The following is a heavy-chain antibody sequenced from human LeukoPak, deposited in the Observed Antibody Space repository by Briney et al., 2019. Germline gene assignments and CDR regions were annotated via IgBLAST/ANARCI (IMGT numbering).Heavy chain of an antibody. CDR2: ISGNGDSSGNGDST. D-gene: IGHD2-21*02. V-gene: IGHV3-23*03. CDR3: AKDWRSWSNCGGDCLHN. Sequence: PGGSLRLSCAASGFTFSSYAMSWVRQAPGKGLEWVSSISGNGDSSGNGDSTYFANSVKGRFTISRDNSKNTVYLHMNSLRAEDTAVYYCAKDWRSWSNCGGDCLHNWGQGTLVTVSS. J-gene: IGHJ4*02. CDR1: GFTFSSYA.